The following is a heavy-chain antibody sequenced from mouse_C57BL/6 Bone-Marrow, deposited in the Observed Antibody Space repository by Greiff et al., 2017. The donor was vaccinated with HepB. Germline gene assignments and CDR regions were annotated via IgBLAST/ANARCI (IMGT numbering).Heavy chain of an antibody. CDR1: GYTFTDYY. Sequence: VQLQQSGPVLVKPGASVKMSCKASGYTFTDYYMNWVKQSHGKSLEWIGVINPYNGGTSYNQKFEGKATLTVDKSSSTAYMELNSLTSEDSAVYYCARGGPLLRYPNWYFDVWGTGTTVTVSS. D-gene: IGHD1-1*01. CDR3: ARGGPLLRYPNWYFDV. J-gene: IGHJ1*03. V-gene: IGHV1-19*01. CDR2: INPYNGGT.